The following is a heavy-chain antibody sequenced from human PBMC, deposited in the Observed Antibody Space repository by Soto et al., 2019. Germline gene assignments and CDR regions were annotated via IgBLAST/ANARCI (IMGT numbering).Heavy chain of an antibody. CDR2: ISGSGGST. CDR3: VKANDIVVVPAAQWDSLRYDFCKAPEAFDN. V-gene: IGHV3-23*01. Sequence: GGSLRLSCAASGFTFSSYAMSWVRQAPGKGLEWVSAISGSGGSTYYADSVKGRFTISRDNSKNTLYLQMNSLRAEDTAVYYCVKANDIVVVPAAQWDSLRYDFCKAPEAFDNGGQEALVNVSS. CDR1: GFTFSSYA. J-gene: IGHJ3*02. D-gene: IGHD2-2*01.